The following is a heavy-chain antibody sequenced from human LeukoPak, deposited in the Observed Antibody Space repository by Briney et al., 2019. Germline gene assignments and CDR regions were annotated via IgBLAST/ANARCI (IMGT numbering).Heavy chain of an antibody. CDR3: ARGMVVVPEGAFDT. V-gene: IGHV1-2*04. J-gene: IGHJ3*02. CDR1: GYTFTGYY. Sequence: ASVKVSCKASGYTFTGYYMHWVRQAPGQGLEWMGWINLNSGGTNYAQKFQGWVTMTRDTSISTAYMELSRLRSDDTAVYYCARGMVVVPEGAFDTWGQGTMVTVSS. D-gene: IGHD2-2*01. CDR2: INLNSGGT.